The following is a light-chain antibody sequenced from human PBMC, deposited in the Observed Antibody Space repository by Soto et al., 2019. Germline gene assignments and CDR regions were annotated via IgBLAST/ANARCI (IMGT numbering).Light chain of an antibody. CDR2: YDS. CDR1: NIGSKS. Sequence: SYELTQPPSVSVAPGKTARITWGGNNIGSKSVHWYQQKPGQAPVLVIYYDSDRPSGSPERFSGSNSGNTATLTISRVEAGDEADYYCQVWDSSSDHPRVVFGGGTKVTVL. V-gene: IGLV3-21*04. J-gene: IGLJ2*01. CDR3: QVWDSSSDHPRVV.